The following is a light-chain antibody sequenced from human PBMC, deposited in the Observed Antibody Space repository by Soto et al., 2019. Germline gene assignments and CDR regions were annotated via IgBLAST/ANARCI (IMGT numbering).Light chain of an antibody. CDR1: ETISPN. CDR2: GSS. J-gene: IGKJ5*01. Sequence: EIVLTQSPATLSVSPGERATISCRATETISPNLAWFQRKPGQPPRLLIYGSSTRATGVPDRFSGSGSGTEFTLIISSLQSEDVALYYCQQYSKWPPAITFCQWTRLEIK. V-gene: IGKV3-15*01. CDR3: QQYSKWPPAIT.